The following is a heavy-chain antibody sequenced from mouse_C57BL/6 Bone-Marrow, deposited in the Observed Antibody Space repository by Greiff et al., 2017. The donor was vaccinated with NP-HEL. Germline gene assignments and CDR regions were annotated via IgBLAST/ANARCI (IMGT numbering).Heavy chain of an antibody. J-gene: IGHJ2*01. Sequence: QVQLQQSGAELVKPGASVKISCKASGYAFSSYWMNWVKQRPGKGLEWIGQIYPGDGDTNYNGKFKGKATLTADKSSSTAYMQLSSLTSEDSAVYFCARGGRTAQAPYYFDYWGQGTTLTVSS. V-gene: IGHV1-80*01. CDR2: IYPGDGDT. CDR1: GYAFSSYW. D-gene: IGHD3-2*02. CDR3: ARGGRTAQAPYYFDY.